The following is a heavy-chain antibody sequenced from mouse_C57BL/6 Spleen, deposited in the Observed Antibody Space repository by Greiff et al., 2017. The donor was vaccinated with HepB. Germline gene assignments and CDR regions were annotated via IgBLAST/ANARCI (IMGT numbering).Heavy chain of an antibody. J-gene: IGHJ2*01. CDR3: ARGGYSNYFDY. CDR2: IDPSDSYT. CDR1: GYTFTSYW. D-gene: IGHD2-5*01. V-gene: IGHV1-50*01. Sequence: QVQLQQPGAELVKPGASVKLSCKASGYTFTSYWMQWVKQRPGQGLEWIGEIDPSDSYTNYNQKFKGKATLTVETSSSTAYMQLSSLTSEDSAVYYCARGGYSNYFDYWGQGTTLTVSS.